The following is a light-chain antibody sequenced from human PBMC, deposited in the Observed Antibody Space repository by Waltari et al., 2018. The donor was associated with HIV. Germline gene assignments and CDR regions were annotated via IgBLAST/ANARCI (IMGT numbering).Light chain of an antibody. V-gene: IGKV3-11*01. J-gene: IGKJ2*01. CDR2: DAS. CDR3: QQRSTWPYT. Sequence: ELVLTQSLATLSLSPGERATLSCRASQSVSSYLAWYQQKPGQAPRLLIYDASNRATGIPARFSGSGSGTDFTLTISSLEPENFAVYYCQQRSTWPYTFGQGTKLEIK. CDR1: QSVSSY.